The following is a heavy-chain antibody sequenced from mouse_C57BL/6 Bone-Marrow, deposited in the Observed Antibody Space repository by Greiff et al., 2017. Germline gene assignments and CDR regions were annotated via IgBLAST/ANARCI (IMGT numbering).Heavy chain of an antibody. CDR2: ISYDGSN. CDR3: ARDLF. CDR1: GYSITSGYY. V-gene: IGHV3-6*01. J-gene: IGHJ3*01. Sequence: EVQVVESGPGLVKPSQSLSLTCSVTGYSITSGYYWNWIRQFPGNKLEWMGYISYDGSNKYNPSLKNRISITRDTSQNQFFLKFNSVTTEDTATYYCARDLFWGQGTLVTVSA.